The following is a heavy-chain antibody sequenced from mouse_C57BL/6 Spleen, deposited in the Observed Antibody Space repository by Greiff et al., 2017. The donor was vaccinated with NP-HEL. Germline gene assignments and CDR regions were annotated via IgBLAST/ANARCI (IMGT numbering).Heavy chain of an antibody. Sequence: EVKLVESGGDLVKPGGSLKLSCAASGFTFSSYGMSWVRQTPDKRLEWVATISSGGSYTYYPDSVKGRFTISRDNAKNTLYLQMSSLKSEDTAMYYCARPYGSSYDWYFDVWGTGTTVTVSS. D-gene: IGHD1-1*01. CDR3: ARPYGSSYDWYFDV. CDR1: GFTFSSYG. CDR2: ISSGGSYT. V-gene: IGHV5-6*01. J-gene: IGHJ1*03.